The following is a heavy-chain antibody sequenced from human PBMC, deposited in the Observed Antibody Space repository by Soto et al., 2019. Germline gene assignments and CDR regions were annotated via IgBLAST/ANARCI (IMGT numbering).Heavy chain of an antibody. V-gene: IGHV3-48*01. CDR2: ISSSSSTI. CDR3: AGRWGFGELVFDY. J-gene: IGHJ4*02. CDR1: GFTFSSYS. Sequence: EAQLVESGGGLVQPGGSLRLSCAASGFTFSSYSMNWVRQAPGKGLEWVSYISSSSSTIYYADSVKGRFTISRDNAKNSLYLQMDSLRAEDTAVYYCAGRWGFGELVFDYWGQGTLVTVSS. D-gene: IGHD3-10*01.